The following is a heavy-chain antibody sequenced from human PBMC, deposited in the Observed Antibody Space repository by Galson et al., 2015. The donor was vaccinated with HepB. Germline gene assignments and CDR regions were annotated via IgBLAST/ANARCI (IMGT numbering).Heavy chain of an antibody. D-gene: IGHD3-22*01. Sequence: SLRLSCAASGFTFSSYGMHWVRQAPGKGLEWVAVISYDGSNKYYADSVKGRFTISRDNSKNTLYLQMNSLRAEDTAVYYCAKDYYYDSSGYYWGQGTLVTVSS. V-gene: IGHV3-30*18. J-gene: IGHJ4*02. CDR1: GFTFSSYG. CDR3: AKDYYYDSSGYY. CDR2: ISYDGSNK.